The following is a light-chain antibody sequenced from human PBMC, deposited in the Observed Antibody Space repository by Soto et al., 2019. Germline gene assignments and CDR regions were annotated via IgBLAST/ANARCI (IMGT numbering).Light chain of an antibody. CDR3: QQRNVWPPVT. V-gene: IGKV3-11*01. CDR1: PSVTNF. J-gene: IGKJ5*01. Sequence: EIVLTQSPATLSLSPGERATLSCRASPSVTNFLAWYQQKPGQAPRLLIYGAFNRATGIPARFSGSGSGTDFTLTTSSLEPEDSAVYNCQQRNVWPPVTFGQGTRLEIK. CDR2: GAF.